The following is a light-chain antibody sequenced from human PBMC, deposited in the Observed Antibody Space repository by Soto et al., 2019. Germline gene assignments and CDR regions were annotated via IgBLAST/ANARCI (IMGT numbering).Light chain of an antibody. CDR3: QVWDSSSDHHYV. CDR2: YDS. CDR1: NIGSKS. J-gene: IGLJ1*01. Sequence: SYELTQPPSVSVAPGKTARINCGGNNIGSKSVHWYQQKPGQAPVLVIYYDSDRPSGIPERFSGSNYGNTATLTISRVEAGDEADYYCQVWDSSSDHHYVFGTGTKLSVL. V-gene: IGLV3-21*04.